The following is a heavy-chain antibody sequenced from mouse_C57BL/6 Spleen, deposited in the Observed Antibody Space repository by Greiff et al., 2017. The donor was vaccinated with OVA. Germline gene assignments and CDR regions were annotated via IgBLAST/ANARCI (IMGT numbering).Heavy chain of an antibody. V-gene: IGHV5-9-1*02. J-gene: IGHJ2*01. CDR1: GFTFSSYA. Sequence: EVQRVESGEGLVKPGGSLKLSCAASGFTFSSYAMSWVRQTPEKRLEWVAYISSGGDYIYYADTVKGRFTISRDNARNTLYLQMSSLKSEDTAMYYCTRGGPWLTYFDYWGQGTTLTVSS. CDR3: TRGGPWLTYFDY. D-gene: IGHD1-1*02. CDR2: ISSGGDYI.